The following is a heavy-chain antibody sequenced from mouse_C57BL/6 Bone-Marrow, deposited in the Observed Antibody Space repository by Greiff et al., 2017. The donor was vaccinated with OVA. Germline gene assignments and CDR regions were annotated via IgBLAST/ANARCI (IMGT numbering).Heavy chain of an antibody. CDR1: GYAFSSSW. D-gene: IGHD1-1*01. CDR3: ARSAYYYGSSYYYAMDY. J-gene: IGHJ4*01. Sequence: QVQLKESGPELVKPGASVKISCKASGYAFSSSWMNWVKQRPGKGLEWIGRIYPGDGDTNYNGKFKGKATLTADKSSSTAYMQLSSLTSEDSAVYFCARSAYYYGSSYYYAMDYWGQGTSVTVSS. CDR2: IYPGDGDT. V-gene: IGHV1-82*01.